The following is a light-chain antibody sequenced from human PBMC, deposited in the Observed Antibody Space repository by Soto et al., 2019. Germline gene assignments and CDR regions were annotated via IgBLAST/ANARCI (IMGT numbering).Light chain of an antibody. V-gene: IGKV3-20*01. CDR2: GVS. CDR3: QQYDSLPHT. J-gene: IGKJ2*01. Sequence: EIVLTQSPGTLSLSPGERAALSCRASQSVSNNYFAWYQQKPGQAPRLLIYGVSSRATGIPDRFSGSGFGTYFTLIISRREPEYFEVYYCQQYDSLPHTFVQRTKLEIK. CDR1: QSVSNNY.